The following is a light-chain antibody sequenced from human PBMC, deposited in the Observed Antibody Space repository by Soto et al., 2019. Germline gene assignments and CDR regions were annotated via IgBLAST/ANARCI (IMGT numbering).Light chain of an antibody. CDR2: NNN. J-gene: IGLJ1*01. CDR3: QSYDSSLSGSYV. Sequence: QSVLTQPPSVSGAPGQRVTISCTGSSSNIGAGYDVHWYQRLPGTAPKVLIYNNNNRPSGVPDRFSAAKSGTSASLAITGRQAEDEADYYCQSYDSSLSGSYVFGTGTKLTVL. V-gene: IGLV1-40*01. CDR1: SSNIGAGYD.